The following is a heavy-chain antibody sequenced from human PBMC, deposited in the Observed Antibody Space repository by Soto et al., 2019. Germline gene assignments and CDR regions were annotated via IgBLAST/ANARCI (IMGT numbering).Heavy chain of an antibody. Sequence: EVQLLESGGGLVQPGGSLRLSCAASGFTFSSYAMSWVRQAPGKGLEWVSAISGSGGSTYYADSVKGRFTISRDNSKKTLYLQINRVRAEDAAVYYWAHDPGPAGDYWGQGVLVTVSS. CDR2: ISGSGGST. D-gene: IGHD3-10*01. CDR3: AHDPGPAGDY. J-gene: IGHJ4*02. CDR1: GFTFSSYA. V-gene: IGHV3-23*01.